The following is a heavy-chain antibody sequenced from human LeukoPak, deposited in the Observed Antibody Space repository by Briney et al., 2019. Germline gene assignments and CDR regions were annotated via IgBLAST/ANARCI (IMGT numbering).Heavy chain of an antibody. CDR3: ALNMIGGQIFDF. CDR2: IKRDGSEK. CDR1: GFTFSNYW. J-gene: IGHJ4*02. Sequence: GGSLRLSCAASGFTFSNYWMSWVRQAPGKGLEWVADIKRDGSEKHYVDSVKGRFTISRDDAKNSLYQQMNSLRAGDTAVYYCALNMIGGQIFDFWGQGTLVTVSS. D-gene: IGHD3-16*01. V-gene: IGHV3-7*01.